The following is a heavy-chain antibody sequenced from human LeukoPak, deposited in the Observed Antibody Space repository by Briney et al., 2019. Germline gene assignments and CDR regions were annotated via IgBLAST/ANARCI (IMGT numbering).Heavy chain of an antibody. CDR3: ARDKYYYGSGSYWNFDY. CDR1: GGSISSYY. V-gene: IGHV4-4*07. D-gene: IGHD3-10*01. J-gene: IGHJ4*02. CDR2: IYTSGST. Sequence: SETLSLTCTVSGGSISSYYWSWIRQPAGKGLEWIGRIYTSGSTNYNPSLKSRVTMSVDTSKNQFSLKLSSVTAADTAVYYCARDKYYYGSGSYWNFDYWGQGTLVTVSS.